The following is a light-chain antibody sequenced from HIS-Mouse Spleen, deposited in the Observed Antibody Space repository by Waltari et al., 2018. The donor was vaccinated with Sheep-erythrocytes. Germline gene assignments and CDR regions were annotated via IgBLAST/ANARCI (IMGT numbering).Light chain of an antibody. CDR2: DVS. CDR3: CSYAGSYNHV. J-gene: IGLJ1*01. CDR1: SSDVGGYNY. V-gene: IGLV2-11*01. Sequence: QSALTQPRSVSGPPGQSVTISCTVTSSDVGGYNYVPWYQQHPGKAPKLMIYDVSKRPSGVPDRFSGSKSGNTASLTISGLQAEDEADYYCCSYAGSYNHVFATGTKVTVL.